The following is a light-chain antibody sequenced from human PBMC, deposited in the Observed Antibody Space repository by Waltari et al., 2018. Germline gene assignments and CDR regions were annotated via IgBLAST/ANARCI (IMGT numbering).Light chain of an antibody. J-gene: IGKJ5*01. CDR1: QTVSSN. CDR3: QQYNRWPPIT. CDR2: DAS. Sequence: EVVMTQSPATLSVFPGESATLSCRASQTVSSNLAWYQQRPGQAPRLLIFDASTRPPSVPARFSGSGSGTEFTLTIRSLQSEDSAVYYCQQYNRWPPITFGQGTRLEIK. V-gene: IGKV3-15*01.